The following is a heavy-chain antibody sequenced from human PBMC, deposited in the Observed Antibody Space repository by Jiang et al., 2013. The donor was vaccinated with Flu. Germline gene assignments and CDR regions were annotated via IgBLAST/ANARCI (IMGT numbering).Heavy chain of an antibody. J-gene: IGHJ5*02. D-gene: IGHD3/OR15-3a*01. CDR2: INHSGST. CDR3: ARRGIGSRYGFGLVRGSVWFDP. CDR1: GGSFSDYY. Sequence: ETLSLTCAVYGGSFSDYYWSWIRQPPGKGLEWIGEINHSGSTNYNPSLKSRVTISVDTSKNQFSLKLSSVTAADTAVYYCARRGIGSRYGFGLVRGSVWFDPWGQGTLVTVSS. V-gene: IGHV4-34*01.